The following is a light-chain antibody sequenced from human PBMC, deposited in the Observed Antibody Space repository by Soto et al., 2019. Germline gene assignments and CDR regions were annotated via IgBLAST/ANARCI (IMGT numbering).Light chain of an antibody. Sequence: DIVMTQTPLSSPVTLGQPASISCRSNGNTYLSWLQQRPGQPPRLLIYKISNRFSGVPDRFSGSGAGTDFTLKISRVEAEDVGVYYCMQATQFPFAFGQGTKVEIK. CDR2: KIS. V-gene: IGKV2-24*01. CDR3: MQATQFPFA. J-gene: IGKJ1*01. CDR1: GNTY.